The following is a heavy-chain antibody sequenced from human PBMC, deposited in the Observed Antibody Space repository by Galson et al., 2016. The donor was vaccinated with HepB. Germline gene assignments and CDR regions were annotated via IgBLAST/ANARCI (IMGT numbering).Heavy chain of an antibody. J-gene: IGHJ3*02. CDR3: ARNTPGHDAFDI. V-gene: IGHV1-8*01. CDR2: KNPNSGYT. D-gene: IGHD1-1*01. Sequence: SVKVSCKASGYTFTSYDIHWVRQAPGQGLEWMGWKNPNSGYTGYAQKFQGRVTMTRNTSIITVFVELSSLRSEDTAVYYCARNTPGHDAFDIWGQGTMVTVSS. CDR1: GYTFTSYD.